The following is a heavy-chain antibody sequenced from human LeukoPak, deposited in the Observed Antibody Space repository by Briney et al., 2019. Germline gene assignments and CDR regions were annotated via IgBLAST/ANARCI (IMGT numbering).Heavy chain of an antibody. CDR1: GYTFTSYG. CDR3: ARGVEDYYDSSGSIAYNWFDP. J-gene: IGHJ5*02. CDR2: ISAYNDNT. D-gene: IGHD3-22*01. Sequence: GASVKVSCKASGYTFTSYGISWVRQAPGQGLEWMGWISAYNDNTNYAQKLQGRVTMTTDTSTSTAYMELRSLRSDDTAVYYCARGVEDYYDSSGSIAYNWFDPWGQGTLVTVSS. V-gene: IGHV1-18*01.